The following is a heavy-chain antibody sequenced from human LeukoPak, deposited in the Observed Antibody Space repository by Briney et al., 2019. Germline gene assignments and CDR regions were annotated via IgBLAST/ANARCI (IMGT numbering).Heavy chain of an antibody. V-gene: IGHV1-18*01. CDR1: GYTFTSYG. CDR2: ISAYNGNT. Sequence: ASVKVSCKASGYTFTSYGISWVRQAPGQGLEWMGWISAYNGNTKYAQKLQGRVTMTTDTSTSTAYMELRSPRSDDTAVYYCARATVTTTFDAFDIWGQGTMVTVSS. CDR3: ARATVTTTFDAFDI. J-gene: IGHJ3*02. D-gene: IGHD4-17*01.